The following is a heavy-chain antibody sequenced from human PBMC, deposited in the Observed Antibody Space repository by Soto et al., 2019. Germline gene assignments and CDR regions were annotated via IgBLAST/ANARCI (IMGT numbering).Heavy chain of an antibody. D-gene: IGHD4-17*01. J-gene: IGHJ3*02. CDR3: ARGDTTVTYAFDI. V-gene: IGHV1-3*01. CDR2: INAGNGNT. CDR1: GYTFTSYA. Sequence: ASVKVSCKASGYTFTSYAMRWVRQAPGQRLEWMGWINAGNGNTKYSQKFQGRVTITRDTSASTAYIELSSLRSEDTAVYYCARGDTTVTYAFDIWGQGTMVTVSS.